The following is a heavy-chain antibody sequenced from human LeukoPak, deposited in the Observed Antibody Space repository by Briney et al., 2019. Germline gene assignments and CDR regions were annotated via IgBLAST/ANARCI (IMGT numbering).Heavy chain of an antibody. Sequence: GASVKVSCKASGYTFTGYYMYWVRQAPGQGLEWMGWINPNSGGTNYAQKFQGRVTMTRDTSISTAYMELSRLRSDDTAVYYCARLGSGSYYNDPDFDYWGQGTLVTVSS. J-gene: IGHJ4*02. CDR2: INPNSGGT. CDR3: ARLGSGSYYNDPDFDY. D-gene: IGHD3-10*01. CDR1: GYTFTGYY. V-gene: IGHV1-2*02.